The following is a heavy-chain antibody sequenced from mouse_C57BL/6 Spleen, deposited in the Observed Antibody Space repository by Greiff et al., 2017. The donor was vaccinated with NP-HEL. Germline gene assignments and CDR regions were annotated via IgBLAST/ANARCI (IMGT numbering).Heavy chain of an antibody. Sequence: EVKLVESGGGLVKPGGSLKLSCAASGFTFSDYGMHWVRQAPEKGLEWVAYISSGSSTIYYADTVKGRVTISRDNAKNTLFLQMTSLRSEDTAMYYCAREDWDSWYFDVWGTGTTVTVSS. CDR1: GFTFSDYG. J-gene: IGHJ1*03. CDR2: ISSGSSTI. D-gene: IGHD4-1*01. CDR3: AREDWDSWYFDV. V-gene: IGHV5-17*01.